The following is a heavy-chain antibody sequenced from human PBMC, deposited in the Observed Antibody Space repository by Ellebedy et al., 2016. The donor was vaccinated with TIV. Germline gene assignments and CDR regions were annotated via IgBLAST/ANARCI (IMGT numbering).Heavy chain of an antibody. Sequence: ASVKVSXXGSGNTFSDYNIHWVRQAPGQGLEWMGRINPKRGDTKYSQKFQDRVTMTTDTSINTVTMDLGRLRSDDTAVYYCAKEISYTPGTGAWGQGTLVTVSS. CDR3: AKEISYTPGTGA. J-gene: IGHJ3*01. D-gene: IGHD2-8*01. CDR2: INPKRGDT. V-gene: IGHV1-2*06. CDR1: GNTFSDYN.